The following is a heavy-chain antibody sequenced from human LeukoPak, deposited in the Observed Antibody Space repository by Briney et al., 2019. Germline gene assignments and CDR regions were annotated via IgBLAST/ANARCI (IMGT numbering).Heavy chain of an antibody. V-gene: IGHV4-34*01. CDR3: ARGAGYGSGSSTTPFDY. J-gene: IGHJ4*02. CDR2: INHSGST. D-gene: IGHD3-10*01. CDR1: GGSFSGYY. Sequence: SETLSLTCAVYGGSFSGYYWSWIRQPPGKGLEWIGEINHSGSTNYNPSLKSRVIISVDTSKNQFSLKLSSVTAADTAVYYCARGAGYGSGSSTTPFDYWGQGTLVTVSS.